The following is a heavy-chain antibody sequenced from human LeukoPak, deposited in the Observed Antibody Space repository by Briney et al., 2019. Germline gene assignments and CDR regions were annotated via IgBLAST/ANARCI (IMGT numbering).Heavy chain of an antibody. D-gene: IGHD4-23*01. CDR2: IYHSGTT. V-gene: IGHV4-38-2*02. Sequence: SETLSLTCTVSGYSISSGYNWGWIRQPPGKGLEWIASIYHSGTTYYNPSLKSRVTISVDMSKNQFSLKLSSVTAADTAVYYCARLTTVGSYWYFDLWGRGTLVTVSS. CDR3: ARLTTVGSYWYFDL. CDR1: GYSISSGYN. J-gene: IGHJ2*01.